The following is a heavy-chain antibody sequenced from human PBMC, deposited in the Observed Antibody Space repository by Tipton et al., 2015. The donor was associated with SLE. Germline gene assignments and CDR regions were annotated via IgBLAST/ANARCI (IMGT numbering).Heavy chain of an antibody. V-gene: IGHV4-59*01. J-gene: IGHJ4*02. CDR2: IYYSGST. CDR3: ARGPYGAAAAYDF. CDR1: GGSISSYY. Sequence: TLSLTCTVSGGSISSYYWSWIRQPPGKGLEWIGYIYYSGSTNHRSSLKSRVTISVDTSKNQFSLRLRSVTAADTAVYYCARGPYGAAAAYDFWGQGTLVTVSS. D-gene: IGHD6-13*01.